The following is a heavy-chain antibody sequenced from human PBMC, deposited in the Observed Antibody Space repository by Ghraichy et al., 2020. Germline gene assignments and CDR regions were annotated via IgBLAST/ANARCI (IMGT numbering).Heavy chain of an antibody. CDR2: ITYDGNNN. V-gene: IGHV3-30*03. CDR3: SRADYGGNGLLEY. Sequence: LSLTCAAYGCTFSSYYMHWVRQPPGKGLEWVADITYDGNNNYYSDFVKRRFTISRDDSKNTVYLQMNTLRVEDAAGYYCSRADYGGNGLLEYWGQGTLVTVSS. CDR1: GCTFSSYY. J-gene: IGHJ4*02. D-gene: IGHD4-23*01.